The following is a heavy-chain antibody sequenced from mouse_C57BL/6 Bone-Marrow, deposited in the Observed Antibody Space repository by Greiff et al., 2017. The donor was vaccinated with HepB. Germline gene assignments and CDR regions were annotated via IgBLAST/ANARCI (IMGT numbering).Heavy chain of an antibody. J-gene: IGHJ4*01. Sequence: ESGPGILQSSQTLSLTCSFSGFSLSTSGMGVSWIRQPSGKGLEWLAHIYWDDDKRYNPSLKSRLTNSKDTARNQVFLKITSVDTADTATYYLARRGYYYGSSYDYAMDYWGQGTSVTVSS. CDR3: ARRGYYYGSSYDYAMDY. CDR2: IYWDDDK. D-gene: IGHD1-1*01. V-gene: IGHV8-12*01. CDR1: GFSLSTSGMG.